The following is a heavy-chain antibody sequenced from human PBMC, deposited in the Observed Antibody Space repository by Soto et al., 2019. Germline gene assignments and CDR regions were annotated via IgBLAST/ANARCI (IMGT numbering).Heavy chain of an antibody. Sequence: SETLSLTCAFSCGSIISSNWWSWVRQPPGKGLEWIGEIYHSGSTNYNPSLKSRVTISVDKSKNQFSLKLSSVTAADTAAYYCATRFMVRGVIITSGWFDPWGQGTLVTVSS. V-gene: IGHV4-4*02. CDR3: ATRFMVRGVIITSGWFDP. CDR1: CGSIISSNW. D-gene: IGHD3-10*01. CDR2: IYHSGST. J-gene: IGHJ5*02.